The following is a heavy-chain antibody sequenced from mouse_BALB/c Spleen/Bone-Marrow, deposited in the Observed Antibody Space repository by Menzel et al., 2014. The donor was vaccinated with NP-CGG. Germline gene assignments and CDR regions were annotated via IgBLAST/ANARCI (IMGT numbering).Heavy chain of an antibody. Sequence: VQLQQSGPELVKPGASVKMSCKASGYTFTSYVMHWVKQKPGQGLEWIGYINPYNDGTKYNEKFKGKATLTSDKSSSTAYMELSSLTSEDSAVYYCARTSNSLLRPLAYWGQGTLVTVSA. D-gene: IGHD1-2*01. CDR1: GYTFTSYV. CDR2: INPYNDGT. V-gene: IGHV1-14*01. CDR3: ARTSNSLLRPLAY. J-gene: IGHJ3*01.